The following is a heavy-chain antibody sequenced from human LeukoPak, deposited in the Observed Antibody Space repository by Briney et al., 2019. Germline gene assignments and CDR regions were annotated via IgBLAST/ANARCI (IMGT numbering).Heavy chain of an antibody. J-gene: IGHJ4*02. D-gene: IGHD4-23*01. CDR3: AKGGTTVVDY. Sequence: QAGGSLRLSCGATGLTISSYWMHWVRQAPGKGLVWVSRINGDGSSTTYADSVKGRFTISRDNAKNTLYLQMNSLRAEDTAVYYCAKGGTTVVDYWGQGTLVTVSS. CDR1: GLTISSYW. V-gene: IGHV3-74*03. CDR2: INGDGSST.